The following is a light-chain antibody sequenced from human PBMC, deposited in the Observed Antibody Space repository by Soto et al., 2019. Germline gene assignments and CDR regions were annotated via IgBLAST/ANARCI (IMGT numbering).Light chain of an antibody. Sequence: EIVLTQSPATLSVSPGERATLSCRASRSVSSNLAWYQHKPGQAPRLLIYAASTRATGIPARFSGSGSGTDFTLTISSLQSEDFAVYYCHQYHHWPPSFTFGPGTKVDIK. CDR3: HQYHHWPPSFT. V-gene: IGKV3-15*01. CDR2: AAS. J-gene: IGKJ3*01. CDR1: RSVSSN.